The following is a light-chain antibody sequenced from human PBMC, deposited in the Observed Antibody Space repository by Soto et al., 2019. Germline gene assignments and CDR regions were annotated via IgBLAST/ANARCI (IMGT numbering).Light chain of an antibody. CDR1: SSDVGAYNY. Sequence: QSGLPQPASVSGSPRQLVTISCTGTSSDVGAYNYVSWYQQRPGKAPKLMIYDVSNRPSGVSNRFSGSKSGNTASLTISGLQAEDEADYYCSSYTSRNTPPGVFATGTKVTVL. J-gene: IGLJ1*01. CDR3: SSYTSRNTPPGV. V-gene: IGLV2-14*01. CDR2: DVS.